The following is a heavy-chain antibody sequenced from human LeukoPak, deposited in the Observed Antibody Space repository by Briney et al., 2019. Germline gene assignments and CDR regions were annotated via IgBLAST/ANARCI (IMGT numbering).Heavy chain of an antibody. J-gene: IGHJ3*02. CDR1: GFTFSDYW. D-gene: IGHD5-12*01. CDR3: ARLVATTRRAFDI. V-gene: IGHV3-7*01. Sequence: GGSLRLSCAASGFTFSDYWMSWVRQAPGKGLEWVANIKQDGSEKYYVDSVKGRFTISRDNAKNSLYLQMNSLRAEDAAVYYCARLVATTRRAFDIWGQGTMVTVSS. CDR2: IKQDGSEK.